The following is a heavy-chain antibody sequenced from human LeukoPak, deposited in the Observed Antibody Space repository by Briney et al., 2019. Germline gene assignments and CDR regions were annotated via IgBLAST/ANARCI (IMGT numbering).Heavy chain of an antibody. Sequence: ASVKASCKVSGGTFSRFAINWVRQAPGQGLEWMGGITPIFRTPKYAQKFQGRITITADESTTTAYMELSSLRSEDTAVYFCARGIGSGSFKVSYYYFYMDVWGKGTTVTISS. CDR2: ITPIFRTP. D-gene: IGHD3-10*01. CDR3: ARGIGSGSFKVSYYYFYMDV. CDR1: GGTFSRFA. V-gene: IGHV1-69*13. J-gene: IGHJ6*03.